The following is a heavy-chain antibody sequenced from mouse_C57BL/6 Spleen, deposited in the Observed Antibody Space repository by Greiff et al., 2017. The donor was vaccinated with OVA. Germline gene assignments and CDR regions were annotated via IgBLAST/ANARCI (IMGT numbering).Heavy chain of an antibody. Sequence: DVMLVESGGGLVQPGASLRLSCAASGFTFTDYYMSWVRQPPGKAPEWLALIRNKANGYTTEYNAFVKGRFTISRDNSQNILYLQMNTLRAEDSATYYCVKAAGWLLDPYYFDYWGQGTTLTVSS. V-gene: IGHV7-4*01. D-gene: IGHD2-3*01. CDR3: VKAAGWLLDPYYFDY. CDR2: IRNKANGYTT. J-gene: IGHJ2*01. CDR1: GFTFTDYY.